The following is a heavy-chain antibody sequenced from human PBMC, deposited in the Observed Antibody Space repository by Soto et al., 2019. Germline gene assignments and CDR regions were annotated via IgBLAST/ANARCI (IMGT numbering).Heavy chain of an antibody. CDR3: ARGKYYDFWSGLLGGMDV. D-gene: IGHD3-3*01. J-gene: IGHJ6*02. V-gene: IGHV4-59*01. Sequence: PSETLSLTCTVSGGSISSYYWSWIRQPPGKGLEWIGYIYYSGSTNYNPSLKSRVTIPVDTSKNQFSLKLSSVTAADTAVYYCARGKYYDFWSGLLGGMDVWGQGTTVTVSS. CDR1: GGSISSYY. CDR2: IYYSGST.